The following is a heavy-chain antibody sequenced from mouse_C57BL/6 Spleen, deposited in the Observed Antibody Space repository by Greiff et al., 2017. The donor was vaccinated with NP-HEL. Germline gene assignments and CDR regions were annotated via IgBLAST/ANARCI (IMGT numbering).Heavy chain of an antibody. CDR2: IDPSDSYT. J-gene: IGHJ3*01. CDR1: GYTFTSYW. D-gene: IGHD1-1*01. V-gene: IGHV1-69*01. CDR3: ARCYYGSSYAWFAY. Sequence: VQLQQPGAELVMPGASVKLSCKASGYTFTSYWMHWVKQRPGQGLEWIGEIDPSDSYTNYNQKFKGNSTLTVDKSSSTAYMQLSSLTSEDSAVYYCARCYYGSSYAWFAYWGQGTLVTGSA.